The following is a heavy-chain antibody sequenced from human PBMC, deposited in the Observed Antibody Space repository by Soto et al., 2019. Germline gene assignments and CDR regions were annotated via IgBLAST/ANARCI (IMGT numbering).Heavy chain of an antibody. D-gene: IGHD2-21*02. CDR3: ARLQYTVVTPIDM. CDR1: SGSIRTSY. CDR2: IHNSGNT. J-gene: IGHJ3*02. V-gene: IGHV4-59*01. Sequence: QVQLQESGPGLVKPSETLSLTCTVPSGSIRTSYWTWIRQFPGKRLEWIAHIHNSGNTNSNPSLKSRVTISMDTSKNQISLRLTSVTVAYTAMYYCARLQYTVVTPIDMWGQGTMVTVSS.